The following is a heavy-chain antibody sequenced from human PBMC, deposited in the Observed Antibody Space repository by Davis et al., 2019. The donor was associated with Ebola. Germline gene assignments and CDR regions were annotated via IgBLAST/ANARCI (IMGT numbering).Heavy chain of an antibody. CDR1: GGSISSSNW. D-gene: IGHD5-24*01. CDR3: AREGGGDGSFDY. CDR2: IYHSGST. J-gene: IGHJ4*02. Sequence: MPGGSLRLSCAVSGGSISSSNWWSWVRQPPGKGLEWIGEIYHSGSTNYNPSLKSRVTISVDKSKNQFSLKLSSVTAADTAVYYCAREGGGDGSFDYWGQGTLVTVSS. V-gene: IGHV4-4*02.